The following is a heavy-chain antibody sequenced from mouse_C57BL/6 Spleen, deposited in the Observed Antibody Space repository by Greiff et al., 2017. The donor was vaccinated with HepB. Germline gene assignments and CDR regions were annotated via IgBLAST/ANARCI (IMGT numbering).Heavy chain of an antibody. Sequence: VQLQQPGAELVKPGASVKLSCKASGYTFTSYWMHWVKQRPGRGLEWIGRIDPNSGGTKYNEKFKSKATLTVDKPSSTAYMQLSSLTSEDSAVYYCATPFYYYGSSYAMDYWGQGTSVTVSS. D-gene: IGHD1-1*01. CDR2: IDPNSGGT. CDR1: GYTFTSYW. CDR3: ATPFYYYGSSYAMDY. V-gene: IGHV1-72*01. J-gene: IGHJ4*01.